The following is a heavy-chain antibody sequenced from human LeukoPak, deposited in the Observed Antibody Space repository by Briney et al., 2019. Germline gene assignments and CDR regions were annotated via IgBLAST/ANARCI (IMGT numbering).Heavy chain of an antibody. CDR3: ARLDYSGSGSHLSSSNWFDP. Sequence: GGSLRLSCAASGFTFSSYAMHWVRQAPGKGLEWVAVISYDGSNKYYADSVKGRFTISRDNSKNTVYLQMNNLRAEDTAVYYCARLDYSGSGSHLSSSNWFDPWGQGTLVTVSS. CDR2: ISYDGSNK. CDR1: GFTFSSYA. J-gene: IGHJ5*02. D-gene: IGHD3-10*01. V-gene: IGHV3-30-3*01.